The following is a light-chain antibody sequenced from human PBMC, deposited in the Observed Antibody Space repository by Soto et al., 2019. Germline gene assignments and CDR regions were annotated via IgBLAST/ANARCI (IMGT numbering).Light chain of an antibody. CDR3: AVWDASLTGGV. J-gene: IGLJ3*02. Sequence: QSALTQPPSASGTPGQSLTISCAGSSSNIGSHYVYWYQHLPGTAPKLLIFRDGQRPSGVPDRFFGSKSGTSASLAISGLRSEDEAHYDCAVWDASLTGGVFGGGTQLTVL. V-gene: IGLV1-47*01. CDR1: SSNIGSHY. CDR2: RDG.